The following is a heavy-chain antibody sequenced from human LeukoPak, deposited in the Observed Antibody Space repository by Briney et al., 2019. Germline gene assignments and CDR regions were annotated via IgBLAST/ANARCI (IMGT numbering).Heavy chain of an antibody. CDR3: ARGSDIVGATRAPFDP. D-gene: IGHD1-26*01. Sequence: PGGSLRLSCAASGLSFRSYGMHWVRQAPGKGLEWVAIIYYDGSNKYYTDSVKGRFTVSRDNSKNTLYLQMNSLRAEDTAVYYCARGSDIVGATRAPFDPWGQGTLVTVSS. J-gene: IGHJ5*02. CDR1: GLSFRSYG. V-gene: IGHV3-33*01. CDR2: IYYDGSNK.